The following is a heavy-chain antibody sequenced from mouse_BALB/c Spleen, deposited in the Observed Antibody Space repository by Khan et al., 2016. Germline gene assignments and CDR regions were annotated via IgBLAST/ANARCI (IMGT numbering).Heavy chain of an antibody. CDR3: AKMTRGGSSD. Sequence: EVQLQESGPGLVKPSQSLSLTCTVTGYSITSDYAWNWIRQFPGNKLEWMGYITYSGSTSYNPSLKSRISITRDTSKNQFFLQLNSVTTEDTATYYCAKMTRGGSSDWGQGTTLTVSS. CDR1: GYSITSDYA. V-gene: IGHV3-2*02. D-gene: IGHD1-1*01. J-gene: IGHJ2*01. CDR2: ITYSGST.